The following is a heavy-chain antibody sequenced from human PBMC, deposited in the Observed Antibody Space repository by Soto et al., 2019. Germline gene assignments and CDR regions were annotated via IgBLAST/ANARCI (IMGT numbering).Heavy chain of an antibody. CDR2: ISVSGGT. CDR1: GFTFGSYA. V-gene: IGHV3-23*01. CDR3: AKSLSTATSFDY. Sequence: PGGSLRLSCAASGFTFGSYAMNWVRQAPGKGPEWVSHISVSGGTYYADSVKGRFTISRDNSKNTLFLQMNSLRAEDTAVYYCAKSLSTATSFDYWGQGTPVTVSS. J-gene: IGHJ4*02.